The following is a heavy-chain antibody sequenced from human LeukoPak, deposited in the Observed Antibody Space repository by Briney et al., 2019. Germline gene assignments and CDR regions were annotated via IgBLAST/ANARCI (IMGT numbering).Heavy chain of an antibody. J-gene: IGHJ4*02. D-gene: IGHD6-6*01. CDR2: MNPDSGNT. CDR1: GYTFTSYD. CDR3: ARGQGYSNSHHDY. V-gene: IGHV1-8*01. Sequence: ASVKVSCKASGYTFTSYDINWVRQATGQGLEWMGWMNPDSGNTGYAQKFQGRVTMTRDTSISTAYMELSSLRSEDTAVYYCARGQGYSNSHHDYWGQGNLVTVSS.